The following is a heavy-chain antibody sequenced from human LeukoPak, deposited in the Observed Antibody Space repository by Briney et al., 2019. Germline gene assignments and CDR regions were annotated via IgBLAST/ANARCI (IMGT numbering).Heavy chain of an antibody. Sequence: ESLKISCKGSGYSFATYWIGWVRQMPGKGLEWMGIIWPGDSETKYGPSFQGRVTISADKSINTAYLQWTSLKASDTAMYYRAKLSGPIVGAAFDSWGQGTLVTVSS. CDR1: GYSFATYW. CDR3: AKLSGPIVGAAFDS. CDR2: IWPGDSET. J-gene: IGHJ4*02. V-gene: IGHV5-51*01. D-gene: IGHD1-26*01.